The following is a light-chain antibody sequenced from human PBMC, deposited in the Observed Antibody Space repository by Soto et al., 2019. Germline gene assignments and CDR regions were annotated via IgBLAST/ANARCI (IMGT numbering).Light chain of an antibody. CDR3: QQYGSSPPLT. J-gene: IGKJ4*02. CDR1: QSVSISY. CDR2: CAS. Sequence: EIVLTQSPGTLSLSPGESATLSCRATQSVSISYLAWYQQKPGQAPRLLVNCASSRATGIPDRFSGSRSGRDFTLTIIRLEPEAFAVYYCQQYGSSPPLTFGGGTKVEIK. V-gene: IGKV3-20*01.